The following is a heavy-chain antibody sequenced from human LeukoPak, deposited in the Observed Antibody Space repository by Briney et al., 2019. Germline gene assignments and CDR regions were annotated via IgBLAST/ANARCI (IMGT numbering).Heavy chain of an antibody. CDR2: ISYDGSNK. CDR3: ARDGGIFGVVYNWFDP. CDR1: GFTFSSYA. J-gene: IGHJ5*02. D-gene: IGHD3-3*01. Sequence: GGSLRLSCAASGFTFSSYAMHWVRQAPGKGLEWVAVISYDGSNKYYADSVKGRFTISRYNSKNTLYLQMNSLRAEDTAVYYCARDGGIFGVVYNWFDPWGQGTLVTVSS. V-gene: IGHV3-30-3*01.